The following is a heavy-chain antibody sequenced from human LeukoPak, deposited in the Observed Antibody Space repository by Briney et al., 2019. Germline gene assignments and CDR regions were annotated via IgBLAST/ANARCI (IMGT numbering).Heavy chain of an antibody. V-gene: IGHV3-21*01. CDR3: VRDDGDSQYYYYYGMDV. J-gene: IGHJ6*02. CDR1: GFTFSSYS. D-gene: IGHD4-17*01. Sequence: GGSLRLSCAASGFTFSSYSMNWVRQAPGKGLEWVSTISSSSRYIYYADSLKGRFTISRDNAKNSLYLQMNSLRAEGTAVYYCVRDDGDSQYYYYYGMDVRGQGTTVTVSS. CDR2: ISSSSRYI.